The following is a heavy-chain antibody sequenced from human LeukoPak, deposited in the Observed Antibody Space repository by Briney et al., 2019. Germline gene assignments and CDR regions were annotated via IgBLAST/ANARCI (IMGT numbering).Heavy chain of an antibody. D-gene: IGHD3-16*01. J-gene: IGHJ4*02. Sequence: SVTVSCKASGDTFNNYSINWVRQAPGQGLEWMGGVIPFFGPANYAQKFQGRVTITTDESTSTAYMELSSLTSDDTAVYYCATPGGELPFAHWGQGTLVTVSS. CDR3: ATPGGELPFAH. CDR2: VIPFFGPA. CDR1: GDTFNNYS. V-gene: IGHV1-69*05.